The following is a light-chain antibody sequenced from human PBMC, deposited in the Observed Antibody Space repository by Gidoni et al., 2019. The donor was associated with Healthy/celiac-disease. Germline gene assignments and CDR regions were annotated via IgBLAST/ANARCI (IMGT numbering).Light chain of an antibody. J-gene: IGKJ4*01. Sequence: DIQMTQSPSSLSASVGDRVTITCQASQDISNYLNWYQRKPGKAPNLLNYDASNLETGVPAMFRGSRARTDVTVTISSIKSEDIETYYCQQYDNHPQPRACGGGTKVEIK. V-gene: IGKV1-33*01. CDR1: QDISNY. CDR2: DAS. CDR3: QQYDNHPQPRA.